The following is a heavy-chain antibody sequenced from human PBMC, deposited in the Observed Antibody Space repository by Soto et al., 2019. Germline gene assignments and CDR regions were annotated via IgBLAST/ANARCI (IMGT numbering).Heavy chain of an antibody. CDR1: GFTFSSYG. V-gene: IGHV3-30*18. CDR2: ISYDGSNK. Sequence: QVQLVESGGGVVQPGRSLRLSCAASGFTFSSYGMHWVRQAPGKGLEWVAVISYDGSNKYYADSVKGRFTISRDNSKNTLYLQMNSLRAEDTAVYYCAKDRAGSGTAYMDVWGQGTTVTVS. D-gene: IGHD3-10*01. J-gene: IGHJ6*02. CDR3: AKDRAGSGTAYMDV.